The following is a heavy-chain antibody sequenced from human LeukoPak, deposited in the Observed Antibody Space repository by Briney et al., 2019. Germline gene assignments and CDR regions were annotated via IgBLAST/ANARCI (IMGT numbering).Heavy chain of an antibody. Sequence: SETLSLTCTVSGGSISSSSYYWSWIRQPPGKGLEWIGEINHSGSTNYNPSLKSRVTISVDTSKNQFSLKLSSVTAADTAVYYCARGRRSIAVAKNWFDPWGQGTLVTVSS. CDR3: ARGRRSIAVAKNWFDP. J-gene: IGHJ5*02. CDR1: GGSISSSSYY. V-gene: IGHV4-39*07. D-gene: IGHD6-19*01. CDR2: INHSGST.